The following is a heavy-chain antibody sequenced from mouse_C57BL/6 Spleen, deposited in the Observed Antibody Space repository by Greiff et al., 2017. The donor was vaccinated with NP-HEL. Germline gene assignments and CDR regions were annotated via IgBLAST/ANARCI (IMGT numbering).Heavy chain of an antibody. D-gene: IGHD1-1*01. CDR1: GYTFTDYY. CDR3: AKGDTTVVEGYFDV. J-gene: IGHJ1*03. CDR2: INPNNGGT. Sequence: EVQLQQSGPELVKPGASVKISCKASGYTFTDYYMNWVKQSHGKSLEWIGDINPNNGGTSYNQKFKGKATLTVDKSSSTAYMELRSLTSEDSAVYYCAKGDTTVVEGYFDVWGTGTTVTVSS. V-gene: IGHV1-26*01.